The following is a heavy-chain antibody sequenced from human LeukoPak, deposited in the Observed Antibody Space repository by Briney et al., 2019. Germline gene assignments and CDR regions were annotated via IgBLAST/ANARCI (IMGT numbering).Heavy chain of an antibody. CDR3: ARDLVLGYYYYMDV. Sequence: SVKVSCKASRGTFSSYAISWVRQAPGQGLEWMGGIIPIFGTANYAQKFQGRVTITADESTSTAYMELSSLRSEDTAVYYCARDLVLGYYYYMDVWGKGTTVTISS. CDR2: IIPIFGTA. D-gene: IGHD4/OR15-4a*01. CDR1: RGTFSSYA. V-gene: IGHV1-69*13. J-gene: IGHJ6*03.